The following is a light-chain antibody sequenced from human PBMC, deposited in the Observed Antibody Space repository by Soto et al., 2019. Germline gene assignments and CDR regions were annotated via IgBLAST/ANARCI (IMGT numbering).Light chain of an antibody. Sequence: DIQMTESPSALSASAGDRFTITCLASQTIRTRLAWYQQKPGKAPTLLIYDDSTLESGVPSRFSGSGSETDFTLTISGLQPDDFATYYCQYDSSFSRTFGQGTKV. CDR2: DDS. V-gene: IGKV1-5*01. CDR3: QYDSSFSRT. J-gene: IGKJ1*01. CDR1: QTIRTR.